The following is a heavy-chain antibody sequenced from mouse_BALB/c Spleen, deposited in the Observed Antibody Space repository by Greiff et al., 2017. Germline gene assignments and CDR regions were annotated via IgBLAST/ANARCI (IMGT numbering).Heavy chain of an antibody. CDR3: ARDYGYPFAY. V-gene: IGHV5-17*02. J-gene: IGHJ3*01. CDR1: GFTFSGFG. D-gene: IGHD1-2*01. Sequence: EVKLMESGGGLVQPGGSRKLSCAASGFTFSGFGMHWVSQAPEKGLEWVAYISSGSSTTYYADTVKGRFTISRDNPKNTLFLQMTSLRSEDTAMYYCARDYGYPFAYWGQGTLVTVSA. CDR2: ISSGSSTT.